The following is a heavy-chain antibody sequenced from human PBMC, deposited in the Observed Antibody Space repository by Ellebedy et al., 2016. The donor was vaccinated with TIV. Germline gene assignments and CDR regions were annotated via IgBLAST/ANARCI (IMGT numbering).Heavy chain of an antibody. CDR2: IYYSGST. Sequence: MPSETLSLTCTVSGGSISPYYWSWIRQPPGKGLEWIGYIYYSGSTNYNPSLKSRLTISLDTSKNQFSLKLSSVTAADTAVYYCARQVVGAYYYYYGIDVWGQGTTVTVSS. V-gene: IGHV4-59*01. CDR3: ARQVVGAYYYYYGIDV. J-gene: IGHJ6*02. CDR1: GGSISPYY. D-gene: IGHD1-26*01.